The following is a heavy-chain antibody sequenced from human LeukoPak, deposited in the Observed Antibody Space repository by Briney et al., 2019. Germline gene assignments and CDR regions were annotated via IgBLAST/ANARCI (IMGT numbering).Heavy chain of an antibody. CDR3: ARTSDGNWFDP. CDR2: INWNGGNT. V-gene: IGHV3-20*04. D-gene: IGHD1-26*01. Sequence: GGSLRLSCAASGFTFDDYGMHWVRQVPGKGLEWVSGINWNGGNTGYADSVKGRFTIFRDNAKNSLYLEMDSLRVEDTALYYCARTSDGNWFDPWGQGTLVTVSS. J-gene: IGHJ5*02. CDR1: GFTFDDYG.